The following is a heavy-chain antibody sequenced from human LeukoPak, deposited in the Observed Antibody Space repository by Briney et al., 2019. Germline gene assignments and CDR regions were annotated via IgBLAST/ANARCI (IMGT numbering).Heavy chain of an antibody. J-gene: IGHJ4*02. V-gene: IGHV1-69*04. D-gene: IGHD1-26*01. CDR3: ARDISTFSGTFPGGDH. Sequence: GSSVKVSCKASGDTVSSYAISWVGQAPGQGLEWRGRFIPIVGLANYAQTFQDKVTMPWDMSTSTVYMDLSTLTSDDTAMYFCARDISTFSGTFPGGDHWGQGTLVTVSS. CDR2: FIPIVGLA. CDR1: GDTVSSYA.